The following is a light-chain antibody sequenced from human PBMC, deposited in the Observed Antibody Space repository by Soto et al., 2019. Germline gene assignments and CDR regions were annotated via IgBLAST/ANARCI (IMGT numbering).Light chain of an antibody. CDR1: QDISNY. CDR3: QQYSHLIT. CDR2: DAS. V-gene: IGKV1-33*01. Sequence: DIQMTQSPSSLSASAGDRFTITCQASQDISNYLNWYQQKLGKAPKLLIYDASNLETGVPSRFSGSGSGTDFTFTISSLQPEDIATYYCQQYSHLITFGQGTRLEIK. J-gene: IGKJ5*01.